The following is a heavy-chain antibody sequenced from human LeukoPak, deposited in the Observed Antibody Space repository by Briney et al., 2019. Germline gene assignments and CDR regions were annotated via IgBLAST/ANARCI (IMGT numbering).Heavy chain of an antibody. V-gene: IGHV3-48*03. CDR1: GFTFSSYE. CDR2: ISSSGSTI. J-gene: IGHJ4*02. Sequence: GGSLRLSCAASGFTFSSYEMKWVRQAPGKGLERVSYISSSGSTIYYADSVKGRFTISRDNAKNSLYLQMNSLRAEDTAVYYCASNPDYDFWSGYYTGPDYWGQGTLVTVSS. CDR3: ASNPDYDFWSGYYTGPDY. D-gene: IGHD3-3*01.